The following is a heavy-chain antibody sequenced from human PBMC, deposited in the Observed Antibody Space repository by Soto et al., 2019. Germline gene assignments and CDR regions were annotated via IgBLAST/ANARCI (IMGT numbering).Heavy chain of an antibody. V-gene: IGHV3-72*01. CDR3: ARSCLLGFHFDY. Sequence: EVQLVESGGGLVQPGGSLRLSCTTSGFTFSDHYMDWVRQAPGKGLEWVGRTRNKPNSYTTDYAASAQGRFTISRDDLKTSVYLQMTSLKTEDTAVYYCARSCLLGFHFDYWGQGARVTVSS. D-gene: IGHD3-10*01. CDR1: GFTFSDHY. J-gene: IGHJ4*02. CDR2: TRNKPNSYTT.